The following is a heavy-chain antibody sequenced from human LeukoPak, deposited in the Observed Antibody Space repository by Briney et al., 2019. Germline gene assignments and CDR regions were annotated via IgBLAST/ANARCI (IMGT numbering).Heavy chain of an antibody. J-gene: IGHJ4*02. CDR2: IWYDGSNK. CDR3: ARDLIVGATAFDY. V-gene: IGHV3-33*01. Sequence: GGSLRLSCAASGFTFSSYGMHWVCQAPGKGLEWVAVIWYDGSNKYYADSVKGRFTISRDNSENTLYLQMNSLRAEDTAVYYCARDLIVGATAFDYWGQGTLVTVSS. CDR1: GFTFSSYG. D-gene: IGHD1-26*01.